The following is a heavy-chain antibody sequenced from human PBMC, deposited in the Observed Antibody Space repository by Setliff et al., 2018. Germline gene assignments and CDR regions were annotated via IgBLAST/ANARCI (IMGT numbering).Heavy chain of an antibody. CDR3: AKKEYYHDSSGYSYFDY. J-gene: IGHJ4*02. V-gene: IGHV3-30*02. CDR2: IRYDGSNK. CDR1: GFTFSSYG. Sequence: GGSLRLSCAASGFTFSSYGMHWVRQAPGKGLEWVAFIRYDGSNKYYADSVKGRFTISRDNSKNTLYLQMNSLRAEDTAVYYCAKKEYYHDSSGYSYFDYWGQGTLVTVSS. D-gene: IGHD3-22*01.